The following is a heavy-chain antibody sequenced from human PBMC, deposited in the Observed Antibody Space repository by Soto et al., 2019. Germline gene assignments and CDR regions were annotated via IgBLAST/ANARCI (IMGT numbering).Heavy chain of an antibody. Sequence: QVQLVESGGGLVRPGGSLRLSCAASGFAFSDYYMGWIRQTPGKGLEWISYIFIDAETVYYADSVRGRFTVSRDNARNSLFLQMSSLRADDTAVYYCATALNRGGYYEGFENWGQGTLVTVSS. J-gene: IGHJ4*02. CDR1: GFAFSDYY. CDR2: IFIDAETV. CDR3: ATALNRGGYYEGFEN. D-gene: IGHD3-3*01. V-gene: IGHV3-11*01.